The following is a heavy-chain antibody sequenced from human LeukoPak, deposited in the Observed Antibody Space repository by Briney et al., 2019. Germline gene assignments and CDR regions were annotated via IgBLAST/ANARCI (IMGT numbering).Heavy chain of an antibody. CDR3: ARDPLKRAFDI. Sequence: GGSLRLSCAASGFTFSSYEMNWVRQAPGKGLEWVSSISSTSSYIYYADSVKGRFTISRDNAKNSLYLQMNSLRAEDTAVYYCARDPLKRAFDIWGQGTMVTVSS. CDR2: ISSTSSYI. CDR1: GFTFSSYE. V-gene: IGHV3-21*01. J-gene: IGHJ3*02.